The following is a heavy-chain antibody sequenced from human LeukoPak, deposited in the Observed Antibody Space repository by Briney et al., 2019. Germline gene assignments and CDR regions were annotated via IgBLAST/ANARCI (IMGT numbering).Heavy chain of an antibody. D-gene: IGHD6-19*01. CDR2: IWYDGSNK. Sequence: GGSLRLSCAASGFTFSSYGMHWVRQAPGKGLEWVAVIWYDGSNKQYADSVKGRFTISRDNSKNTLYLQMNSLRAEDTAVYYCARVHSSGWYDFDYWGQGTLVTVSS. CDR1: GFTFSSYG. CDR3: ARVHSSGWYDFDY. V-gene: IGHV3-33*01. J-gene: IGHJ4*02.